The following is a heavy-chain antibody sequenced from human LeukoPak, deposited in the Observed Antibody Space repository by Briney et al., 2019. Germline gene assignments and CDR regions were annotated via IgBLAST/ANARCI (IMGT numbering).Heavy chain of an antibody. J-gene: IGHJ6*03. CDR3: TRDLITGRHGDYYSIDV. CDR1: GFTFGDYA. CDR2: IRSKAYGGTT. V-gene: IGHV3-49*04. Sequence: PGGSLRLSCTASGFTFGDYAMSWVRQAPGKGLEWVGFIRSKAYGGTTEYAASVKGRFTTSRDDSKSIAYLQMNSLKTEDTAVYYCTRDLITGRHGDYYSIDVWGKGAPVTVSS. D-gene: IGHD3-16*01.